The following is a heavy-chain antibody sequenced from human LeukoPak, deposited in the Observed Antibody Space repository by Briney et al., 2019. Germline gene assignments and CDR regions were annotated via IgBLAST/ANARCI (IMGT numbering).Heavy chain of an antibody. Sequence: PSETLSLTCTVSGGSISSYYWSWIRQPPGKGLEWIGYIYYSGSTNYNPSLKSRVTISVDTSKNQFSLKLSSVTAADTAVYYCARVLDHDPYYYYYMDVWGKGTTVTVSS. V-gene: IGHV4-59*01. CDR3: ARVLDHDPYYYYYMDV. CDR1: GGSISSYY. J-gene: IGHJ6*03. D-gene: IGHD1-1*01. CDR2: IYYSGST.